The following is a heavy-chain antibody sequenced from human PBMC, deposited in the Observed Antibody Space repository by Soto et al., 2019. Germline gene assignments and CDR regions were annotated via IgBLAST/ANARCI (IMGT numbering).Heavy chain of an antibody. Sequence: ASVKVSCKASGYTFTSYGISWVRQAPGQGIEWMGRISAYNGNTNYAQKLQGRVTMTTDTSTSTAYMELRSLRSDDTAVYYCARDSPRYFDWLFPYYYYYGMDVWGQGTTVTVSS. CDR2: ISAYNGNT. CDR3: ARDSPRYFDWLFPYYYYYGMDV. V-gene: IGHV1-18*01. J-gene: IGHJ6*02. D-gene: IGHD3-9*01. CDR1: GYTFTSYG.